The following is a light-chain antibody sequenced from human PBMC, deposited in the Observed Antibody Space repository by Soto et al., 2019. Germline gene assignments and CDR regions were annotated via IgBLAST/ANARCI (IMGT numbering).Light chain of an antibody. V-gene: IGLV1-44*01. Sequence: QSVLTQPPSASGTSGQRVTISCSGSSSNIGSNTVNWYQQLPGTAPKLLIHSNNLRPSGVPDRFSGSKSGTSASLAISGLQSEDEADYYCAAWDDSLNGVVFGGGTKLTVL. J-gene: IGLJ2*01. CDR2: SNN. CDR1: SSNIGSNT. CDR3: AAWDDSLNGVV.